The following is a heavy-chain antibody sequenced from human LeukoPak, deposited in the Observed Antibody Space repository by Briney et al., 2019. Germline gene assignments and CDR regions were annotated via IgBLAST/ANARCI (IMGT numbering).Heavy chain of an antibody. D-gene: IGHD6-19*01. V-gene: IGHV1-8*01. Sequence: ASVKVSFKASGYTFTSYDINWVRQATGQGLEWMGWMNPNSCNTGYAQKFQGRVTMTRNTSISTAYMELSSLRSEDTAVYYCARGLGGSGWPEHSFDYWGQGTLVTVSS. CDR3: ARGLGGSGWPEHSFDY. J-gene: IGHJ4*02. CDR1: GYTFTSYD. CDR2: MNPNSCNT.